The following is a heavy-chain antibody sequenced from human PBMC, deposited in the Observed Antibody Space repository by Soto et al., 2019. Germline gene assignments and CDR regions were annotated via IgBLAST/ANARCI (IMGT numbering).Heavy chain of an antibody. Sequence: GESLKISCKGSGYRFTSYWIGWVRQMPGKGLEWMGIIYPGDSDARYSSSFQGQVTISADKSINTAYLQWRSLKASDTAMYYCVRDADSSGWYYFDCWGQGDLVTVSS. CDR3: VRDADSSGWYYFDC. D-gene: IGHD6-19*01. J-gene: IGHJ4*02. CDR1: GYRFTSYW. CDR2: IYPGDSDA. V-gene: IGHV5-51*01.